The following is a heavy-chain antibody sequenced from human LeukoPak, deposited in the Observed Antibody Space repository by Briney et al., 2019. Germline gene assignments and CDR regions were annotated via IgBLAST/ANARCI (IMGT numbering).Heavy chain of an antibody. D-gene: IGHD2-8*01. CDR3: ARGPIMGY. J-gene: IGHJ4*02. CDR1: GGSVSSGSYY. V-gene: IGHV4-61*02. CDR2: IYTSGST. Sequence: SETLSPTCTVSGGSVSSGSYYWSWIRQPAGKGLEWIGRIYTSGSTNYNPSLKSRVTISVDTSKNQFSLKLSSVTAADTAVYYCARGPIMGYWGQGTLVTVSS.